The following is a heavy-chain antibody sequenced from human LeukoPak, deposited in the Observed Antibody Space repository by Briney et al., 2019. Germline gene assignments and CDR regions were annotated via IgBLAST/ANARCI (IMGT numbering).Heavy chain of an antibody. CDR1: GFTFSGYA. Sequence: GGSLRLSCAASGFTFSGYAMSWVRQAPGKGLEWVSAISGSGGSTYYADSVKGRFTISRDNSKNTLYLQMNSLRAEDTAVYYCAKDGYCSGGSCYFDLDYWGQGTLVTVSS. D-gene: IGHD2-15*01. CDR2: ISGSGGST. J-gene: IGHJ4*02. V-gene: IGHV3-23*01. CDR3: AKDGYCSGGSCYFDLDY.